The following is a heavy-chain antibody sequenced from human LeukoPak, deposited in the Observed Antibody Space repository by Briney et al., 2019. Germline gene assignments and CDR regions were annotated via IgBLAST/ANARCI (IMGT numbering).Heavy chain of an antibody. CDR3: ARLATSHNYDFWSGYYSPRYYYGMDV. Sequence: ASVKVSCKASGYTFTSYYMHWVRQAPGQGLEWMGIINPSGGSTSYAQKFQGRVTMTRDTSTSTVYMELSSLRSEDTAVYYCARLATSHNYDFWSGYYSPRYYYGMDVWGQGTTVTVSS. CDR1: GYTFTSYY. D-gene: IGHD3-3*01. J-gene: IGHJ6*02. CDR2: INPSGGST. V-gene: IGHV1-46*01.